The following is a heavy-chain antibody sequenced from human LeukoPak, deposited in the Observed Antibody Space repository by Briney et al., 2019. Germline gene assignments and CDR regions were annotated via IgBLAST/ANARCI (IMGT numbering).Heavy chain of an antibody. J-gene: IGHJ4*02. CDR2: IKQDGSEK. D-gene: IGHD5-18*01. CDR3: ARGDSYGSTFDY. Sequence: GGSLRLSCAASGFTFSSYWMSRVRQAPGKGLEWVANIKQDGSEKYYVDSVKGRFTISRDNAKNSLYLQMNSLRAEDTAVYYRARGDSYGSTFDYWGQGTLVTVSS. CDR1: GFTFSSYW. V-gene: IGHV3-7*03.